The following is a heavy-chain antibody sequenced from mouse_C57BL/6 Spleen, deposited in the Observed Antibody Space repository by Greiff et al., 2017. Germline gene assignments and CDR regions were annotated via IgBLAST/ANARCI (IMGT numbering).Heavy chain of an antibody. D-gene: IGHD1-1*01. CDR1: GFTFSDYY. Sequence: EVKVIESEGGLVQPGSSMKLSCTASGFTFSDYYMAWVRQVPEKGLEWVANINYDGSSTYYLDSLKSRFIISRDNAKNILYLQMSSLKSEDTATYYCAREDGSSYWYFDVWGTGTTVTVSS. CDR3: AREDGSSYWYFDV. J-gene: IGHJ1*03. V-gene: IGHV5-16*01. CDR2: INYDGSST.